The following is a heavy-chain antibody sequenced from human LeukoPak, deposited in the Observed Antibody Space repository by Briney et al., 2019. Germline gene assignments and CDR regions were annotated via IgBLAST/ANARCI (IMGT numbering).Heavy chain of an antibody. CDR3: ARDNGSGSYYAGGAFDY. J-gene: IGHJ4*02. Sequence: SETLSLTCTVSGGSISSYYWSWIRQPPGKGLEWIGYICYSGSTNYNPSLKSRVTISVDTSKNQFSLKLSSVTAADTAVYYCARDNGSGSYYAGGAFDYWGQGTLVTVSS. V-gene: IGHV4-59*01. CDR2: ICYSGST. CDR1: GGSISSYY. D-gene: IGHD1-26*01.